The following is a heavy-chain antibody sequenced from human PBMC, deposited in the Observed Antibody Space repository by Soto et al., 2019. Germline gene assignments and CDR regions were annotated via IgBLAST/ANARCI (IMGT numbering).Heavy chain of an antibody. J-gene: IGHJ4*02. CDR2: ISSSSHT. CDR3: ARNGQSANYYDSSGTPHY. D-gene: IGHD3-22*01. Sequence: GGSLRLSCAASGFTFSDYYMSWIRQPPGKGLEWVSYISSSSHTNYADSVKGRFTISRDNSKNSLYLQMNSLRVEDTAVYYCARNGQSANYYDSSGTPHYWCQANLVTLSS. CDR1: GFTFSDYY. V-gene: IGHV3-11*06.